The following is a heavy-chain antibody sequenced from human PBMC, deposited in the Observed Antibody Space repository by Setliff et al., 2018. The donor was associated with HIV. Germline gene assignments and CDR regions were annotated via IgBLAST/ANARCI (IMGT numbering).Heavy chain of an antibody. CDR2: VNHSGHT. Sequence: SETLSLTCAVYGESFSDYYWSWIRQAPGKGLEWIGEVNHSGHTKYHPSLKSRLTVSVNPSKKQFSMKLTSVTAADTAVYYCARGQGCGGGCHYAFEMWGQGTMVTVSS. V-gene: IGHV4-34*01. J-gene: IGHJ3*02. CDR3: ARGQGCGGGCHYAFEM. CDR1: GESFSDYY. D-gene: IGHD2-21*02.